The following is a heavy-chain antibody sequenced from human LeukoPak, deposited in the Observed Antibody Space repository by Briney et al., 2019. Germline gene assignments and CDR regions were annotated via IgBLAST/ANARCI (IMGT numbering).Heavy chain of an antibody. D-gene: IGHD5-12*01. CDR3: ARTAASRVAWDY. CDR1: GDSVSSNNAA. J-gene: IGHJ4*02. V-gene: IGHV6-1*01. Sequence: SQTLSLTCAISGDSVSSNNAAWNWIRQSPSRGLEWLGRTYYRSKWYNDYALSGKSRIIINSDTSKDQFSLQLNSVTPEDTAMYYCARTAASRVAWDYWGQGTLVTVSS. CDR2: TYYRSKWYN.